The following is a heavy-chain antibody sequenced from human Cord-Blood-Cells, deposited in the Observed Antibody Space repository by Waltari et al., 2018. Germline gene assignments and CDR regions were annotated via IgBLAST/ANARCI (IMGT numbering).Heavy chain of an antibody. D-gene: IGHD3-10*01. CDR3: ARERPPYYYGSGSDGYYCDY. V-gene: IGHV4-31*03. Sequence: QVQLQESGPGLVKPSQTLSLTCTVSGGSISSGGYYLSWIRQHPGKGLDVIRYIYYSGGTYYSPSLKSRVTISVDTSKNQFSLKLSSVTAADTAVYYCARERPPYYYGSGSDGYYCDYWGQGTLVTVSS. J-gene: IGHJ4*02. CDR1: GGSISSGGYY. CDR2: IYYSGGT.